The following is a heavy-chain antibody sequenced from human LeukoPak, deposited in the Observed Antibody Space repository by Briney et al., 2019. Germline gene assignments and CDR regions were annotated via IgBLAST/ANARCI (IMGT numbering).Heavy chain of an antibody. V-gene: IGHV4-39*01. Sequence: SETLSLTCTVSGGSISSSSYYWGWGRQPPGRGLEWIGSIYYSGSIYSNPSLKSRVPISVDTSKNQFSLKLSSVTAADTAVYYCASWRWLRELDYWGQGPLVTVSS. CDR3: ASWRWLRELDY. CDR2: IYYSGSI. D-gene: IGHD5-24*01. J-gene: IGHJ4*02. CDR1: GGSISSSSYY.